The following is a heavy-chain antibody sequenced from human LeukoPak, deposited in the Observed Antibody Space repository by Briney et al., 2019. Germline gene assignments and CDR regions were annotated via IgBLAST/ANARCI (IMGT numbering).Heavy chain of an antibody. Sequence: GGSLRLSCAASGFTFSNYTMHWVRQAPGKGLEWVSGISGNVGSTYYADSLKGRFTISRDNSKNTLYLQMNSLRAEDTAVYYCAKAGSIRFDYWGQGTLVTVSS. CDR2: ISGNVGST. D-gene: IGHD1-26*01. CDR1: GFTFSNYT. CDR3: AKAGSIRFDY. J-gene: IGHJ4*02. V-gene: IGHV3-23*01.